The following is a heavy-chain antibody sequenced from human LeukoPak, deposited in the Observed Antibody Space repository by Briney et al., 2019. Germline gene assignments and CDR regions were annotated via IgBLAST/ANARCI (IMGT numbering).Heavy chain of an antibody. V-gene: IGHV3-23*01. CDR2: ISGSGGST. CDR3: AKGYTIFGVVISY. J-gene: IGHJ4*02. Sequence: GGSLRLSCAASGFTFSSYAMSWVRQAPGKGLEWVSAISGSGGSTHYADSVKGRFTISRDNSKNTLYLQMNSLRAEDTAVYYCAKGYTIFGVVISYWGQGTLVTVSS. D-gene: IGHD3-3*01. CDR1: GFTFSSYA.